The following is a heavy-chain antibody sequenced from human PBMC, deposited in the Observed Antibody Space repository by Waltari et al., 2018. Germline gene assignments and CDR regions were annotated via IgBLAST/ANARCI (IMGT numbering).Heavy chain of an antibody. CDR1: GYTFPSYA. J-gene: IGHJ4*02. V-gene: IGHV1-3*01. CDR2: INAGNGNK. Sequence: QVQLVQSGAEVKKPGASVKVSCKASGYTFPSYAMHWLRQAPGQRLEWMGWINAGNGNKKYSQKFQGRVTITRDTSASTAYMELSSLRSEDTAVYYCARDTIRGSGSDYWGQGTLVTVSS. CDR3: ARDTIRGSGSDY. D-gene: IGHD6-19*01.